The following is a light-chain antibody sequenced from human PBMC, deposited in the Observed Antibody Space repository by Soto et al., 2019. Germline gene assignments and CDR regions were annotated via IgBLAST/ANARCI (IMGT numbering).Light chain of an antibody. CDR2: KAS. CDR3: QQYNPSSRT. J-gene: IGKJ1*01. V-gene: IGKV1-5*03. Sequence: DIQMTQSPSTLSASVGDTVTVTCRASQSVSGWLAWYQQKPGEAPKLLIFKASSLQSGVPSRFSGSGSGTDFTLTISSLQPDDFATYYCQQYNPSSRTFGQGTKVDIK. CDR1: QSVSGW.